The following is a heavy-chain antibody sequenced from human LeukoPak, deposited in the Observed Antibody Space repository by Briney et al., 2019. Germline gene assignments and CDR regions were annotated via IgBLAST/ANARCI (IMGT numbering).Heavy chain of an antibody. Sequence: ASVKVSCKASGYTFTGYYMHWVRQAPGQGLEWMGWINPNSGGTNYAQKFQGRVTMTRDTSISTAYTELSRLRSDDTAVYYCARGLLTTVTTAIFDPWGQGTLVTVPS. V-gene: IGHV1-2*02. CDR2: INPNSGGT. CDR1: GYTFTGYY. J-gene: IGHJ5*02. D-gene: IGHD4-11*01. CDR3: ARGLLTTVTTAIFDP.